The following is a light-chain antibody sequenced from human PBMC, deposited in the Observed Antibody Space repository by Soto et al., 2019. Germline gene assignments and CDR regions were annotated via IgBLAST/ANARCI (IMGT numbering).Light chain of an antibody. V-gene: IGLV2-11*01. Sequence: QSVLAQPRSVSGSPGHSVTISCTGTSSDVGGHSYVSWYQQHPGKAPKLMISDVSKRPSGVPDRFSGSKFGNTASLTISGLQAEDEADYYCCSYAGAFTYVFGGGT. CDR3: CSYAGAFTYV. CDR1: SSDVGGHSY. J-gene: IGLJ1*01. CDR2: DVS.